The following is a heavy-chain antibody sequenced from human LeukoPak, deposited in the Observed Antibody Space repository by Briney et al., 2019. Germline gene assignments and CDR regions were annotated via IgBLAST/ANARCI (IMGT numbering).Heavy chain of an antibody. V-gene: IGHV3-7*01. CDR1: GFTFSTYW. J-gene: IGHJ4*02. CDR3: AAGYSVDY. D-gene: IGHD5/OR15-5a*01. Sequence: PGGSLRLSCAASGFTFSTYWMNWVRQAPGKGLEWVANIKQDGSEKYYVDSVKGRFTISRDNAKNSLFLQMNSLRAEDTAVYYCAAGYSVDYWGQGTLVTVYS. CDR2: IKQDGSEK.